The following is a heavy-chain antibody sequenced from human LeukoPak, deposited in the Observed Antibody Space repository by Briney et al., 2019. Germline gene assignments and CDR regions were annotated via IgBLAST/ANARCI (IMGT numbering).Heavy chain of an antibody. CDR2: IIPIFGTA. CDR1: GGTFSSYA. D-gene: IGHD3-10*01. V-gene: IGHV1-69*01. J-gene: IGHJ5*02. Sequence: SVKVSCKASGGTFSSYAISWVRQAPGHGLEWMGGIIPIFGTANYAQRFQGRVTITADESTSTAYMELSSLRSEYTAVYYCARDLVRGVIMEYWFDPWGQGTLVTVSS. CDR3: ARDLVRGVIMEYWFDP.